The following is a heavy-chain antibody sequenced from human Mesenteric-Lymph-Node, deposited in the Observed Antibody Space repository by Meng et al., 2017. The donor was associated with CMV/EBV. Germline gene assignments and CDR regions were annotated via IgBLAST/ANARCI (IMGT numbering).Heavy chain of an antibody. Sequence: FSGYHWSWIRQPPGKGLEWIGEINHSGSTNYNPSLKSRVTISVDTSKNQFSLKLNSVTAADTAVYYCARGPKVLRYFDGPTQDQVQNWGQGTLVTVSS. CDR2: INHSGST. J-gene: IGHJ1*01. D-gene: IGHD3-9*01. CDR3: ARGPKVLRYFDGPTQDQVQN. V-gene: IGHV4-34*01. CDR1: FSGYH.